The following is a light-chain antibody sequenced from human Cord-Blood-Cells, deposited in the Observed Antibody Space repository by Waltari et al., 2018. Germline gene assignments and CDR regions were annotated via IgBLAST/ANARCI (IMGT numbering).Light chain of an antibody. Sequence: QSALTQPASVSGSPGQSLTISCTGTSSDVGSYNLLSWYQQHPGKAPKLMIYEVSKRPSGVSNRFSGSKSGNTASLTISGLQAEDEADYYCCSYAGSSTFVFGTGTKVTVL. V-gene: IGLV2-23*02. CDR2: EVS. CDR3: CSYAGSSTFV. CDR1: SSDVGSYNL. J-gene: IGLJ1*01.